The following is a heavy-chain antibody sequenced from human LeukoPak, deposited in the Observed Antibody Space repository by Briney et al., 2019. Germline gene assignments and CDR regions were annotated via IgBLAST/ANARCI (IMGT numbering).Heavy chain of an antibody. D-gene: IGHD5-18*01. J-gene: IGHJ4*02. CDR1: GFTFSSYA. CDR3: ARADTAMAMRLDY. V-gene: IGHV3-23*01. CDR2: ISGSGGST. Sequence: GGSMRLSCAASGFTFSSYAMSWVRQAPGKGLEWVSAISGSGGSTYYADSVKGRFTISRDNAKNLLYLQMNSLRVEDTAIYYCARADTAMAMRLDYWGQGTLVTVSS.